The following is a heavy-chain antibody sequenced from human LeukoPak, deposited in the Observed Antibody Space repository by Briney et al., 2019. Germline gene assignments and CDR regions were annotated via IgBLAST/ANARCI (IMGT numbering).Heavy chain of an antibody. J-gene: IGHJ6*03. CDR2: ISGRKGNT. CDR3: ARRGSGYSYGSGFSYYYMDV. V-gene: IGHV1-18*01. D-gene: IGHD5-18*01. Sequence: ASVKVSCKASGYTFSTFGITWVRQAPGQGLEWMGWISGRKGNTNYAQNLQDRVTMTTDTSTTTAYMGLRGLRSDDTAVYYCARRGSGYSYGSGFSYYYMDVWGEGTTVTVS. CDR1: GYTFSTFG.